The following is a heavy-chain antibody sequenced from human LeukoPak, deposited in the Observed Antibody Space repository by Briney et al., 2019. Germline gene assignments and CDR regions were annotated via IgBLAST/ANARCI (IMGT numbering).Heavy chain of an antibody. D-gene: IGHD4-17*01. CDR3: AKSGDYGLIDY. J-gene: IGHJ4*01. CDR1: GVSISSSYYY. V-gene: IGHV4-39*01. CDR2: IYYSGST. Sequence: SETLSLTCIVSGVSISSSYYYWGWIRQPPGKGLEWIGSIYYSGSTYYNSSLKSRVTISIDTSKNQVSLNLTSMTAADTAVYYCAKSGDYGLIDYWGQGTLVTVSS.